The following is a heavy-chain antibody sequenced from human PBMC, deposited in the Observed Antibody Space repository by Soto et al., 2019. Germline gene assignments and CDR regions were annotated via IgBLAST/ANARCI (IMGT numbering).Heavy chain of an antibody. CDR3: AKLGSCSSTSCYRDY. CDR2: INGGGDT. J-gene: IGHJ4*02. Sequence: PGGSLRLSCAASGFTISDKYMSWVRQAPGKGLEWVSVINGGGDTFYADSVKGRFTISRDNSKNTLYLQMNSLRAEDTAVYYCAKLGSCSSTSCYRDYWGQGTLVTVS. V-gene: IGHV3-53*01. D-gene: IGHD2-2*01. CDR1: GFTISDKY.